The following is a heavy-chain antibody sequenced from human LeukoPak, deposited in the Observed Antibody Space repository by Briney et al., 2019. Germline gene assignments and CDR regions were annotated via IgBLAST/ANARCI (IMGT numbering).Heavy chain of an antibody. CDR1: GDSVSSSSSA. V-gene: IGHV6-1*01. Sequence: SQTLSLTCAISGDSVSSSSSAWNWVRRSPSRGLEWLGRTYYRSKWYNDYAESVKSRIAINPDTSKNQFSLHLNSVTPEDTAVYYCVRGGHLDYWGQGTLVTVSS. CDR3: VRGGHLDY. CDR2: TYYRSKWYN. D-gene: IGHD3-16*01. J-gene: IGHJ4*02.